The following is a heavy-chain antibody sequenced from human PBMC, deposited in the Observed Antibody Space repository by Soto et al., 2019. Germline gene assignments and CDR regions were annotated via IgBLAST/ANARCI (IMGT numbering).Heavy chain of an antibody. CDR1: GYTFTSYG. CDR3: ARSLFPSGSYVY. J-gene: IGHJ4*02. D-gene: IGHD1-26*01. Sequence: ASVKVSCKASGYTFTSYGISWGRQAPGQGLEWMGWISAYNGNTNYEQKLQGRVTMTTDTSTSTAYMELRSLRSDDTAVYYCARSLFPSGSYVYWGQGTLVTVSS. V-gene: IGHV1-18*01. CDR2: ISAYNGNT.